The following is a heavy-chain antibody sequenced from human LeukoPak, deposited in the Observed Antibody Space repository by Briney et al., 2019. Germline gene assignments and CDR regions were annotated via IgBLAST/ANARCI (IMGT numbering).Heavy chain of an antibody. V-gene: IGHV4-61*02. Sequence: PSETLSLTCTVSGGSISSSSYYWGWIRQPAGKGLEWIGRIYTSGSTNYNPSLKSRVTMSVDTSKNQFSLKLSSVTAADTAVYYCARTADYYETLDYWGQGSLVTVSS. J-gene: IGHJ4*02. D-gene: IGHD3-22*01. CDR1: GGSISSSSYY. CDR2: IYTSGST. CDR3: ARTADYYETLDY.